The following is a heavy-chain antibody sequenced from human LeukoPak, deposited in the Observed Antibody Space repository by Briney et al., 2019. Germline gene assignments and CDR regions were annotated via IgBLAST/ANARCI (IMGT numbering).Heavy chain of an antibody. Sequence: PSETLSLTCSVSGYSIRRGYHWGWIRQPPGKGLEWIGTIHHSGSTYYNPSLKSRVTISVDTSKNQFSLKLTSGTAADTAVYYCARVNWINDYWGQGTLVTVSS. CDR1: GYSIRRGYH. CDR3: ARVNWINDY. J-gene: IGHJ4*02. CDR2: IHHSGST. V-gene: IGHV4-38-2*02. D-gene: IGHD1-20*01.